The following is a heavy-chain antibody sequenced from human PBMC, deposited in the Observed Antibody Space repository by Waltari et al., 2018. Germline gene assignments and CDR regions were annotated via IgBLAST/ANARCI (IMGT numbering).Heavy chain of an antibody. V-gene: IGHV1-46*03. J-gene: IGHJ4*02. D-gene: IGHD6-19*01. CDR3: ASQRAGSGWLSIDY. CDR2: INPDGGST. Sequence: QVQLMQSGAEVKKPGASVKVSCKASGYPFTTYYMHWVRQAPGQGLEWVGIINPDGGSTSYAQKFQDRLTMTRDTSTSTVYMQLTSLTSEDTAVYYCASQRAGSGWLSIDYWGQGTLVTVSS. CDR1: GYPFTTYY.